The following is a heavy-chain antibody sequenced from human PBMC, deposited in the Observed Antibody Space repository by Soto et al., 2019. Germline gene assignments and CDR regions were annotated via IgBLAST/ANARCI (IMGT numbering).Heavy chain of an antibody. CDR3: ATTSSIAVRPAPD. V-gene: IGHV1-69*02. CDR1: GGTFSSYT. J-gene: IGHJ4*02. Sequence: QVQLVQSGAEVKKPGSSVKVSCKASGGTFSSYTISWVRQAPGQGLEWMGRIIPILGIANYAQKFQGRVTITADKSTSTAYMELSSLRSEDTAVYYCATTSSIAVRPAPDWGQGTLVTVSS. CDR2: IIPILGIA. D-gene: IGHD6-6*01.